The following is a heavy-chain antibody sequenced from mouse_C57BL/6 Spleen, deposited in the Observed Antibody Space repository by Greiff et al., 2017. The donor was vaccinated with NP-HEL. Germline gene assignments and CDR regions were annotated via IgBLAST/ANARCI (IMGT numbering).Heavy chain of an antibody. CDR1: GFNIKDYY. V-gene: IGHV14-1*01. CDR3: TTAQATGYAMDY. CDR2: IDPEDGDT. J-gene: IGHJ4*01. Sequence: EVKLQESGAELVRPGASVKLSCTASGFNIKDYYMHWVKQRPEQGLEWIGRIDPEDGDTEYAPKFQGKATMTADTSSNTAYLQLSSLTSEDTAVYYCTTAQATGYAMDYWGQGTSVTVSS. D-gene: IGHD3-2*02.